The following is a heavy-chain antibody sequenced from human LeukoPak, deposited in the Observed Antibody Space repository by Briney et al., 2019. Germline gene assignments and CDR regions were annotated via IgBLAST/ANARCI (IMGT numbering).Heavy chain of an antibody. J-gene: IGHJ4*02. CDR1: GFTVSSNY. CDR2: IYSGGIT. CDR3: ARVGAAAGYYFDY. V-gene: IGHV3-53*01. D-gene: IGHD6-13*01. Sequence: PGGSLRLSCAASGFTVSSNYMSWVRQAPGKGLEWVSVIYSGGITYYADSVKGRFTISRDNSKNTLYLQMNSLRAEGTAVYYCARVGAAAGYYFDYWGQGTLVTVSS.